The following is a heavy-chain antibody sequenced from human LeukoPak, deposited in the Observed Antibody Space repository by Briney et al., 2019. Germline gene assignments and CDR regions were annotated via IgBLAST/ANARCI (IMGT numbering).Heavy chain of an antibody. CDR2: IKQDGSKS. J-gene: IGHJ4*02. CDR1: GFTFSTYW. Sequence: GGSLRLSCVASGFTFSTYWMSWVRQAPGKGLEWVANIKQDGSKSYYVESVKGRFTISRDNAENSLYLQMNSLRVEDTAVYYCARDKIVGATYFDYWGQGTLVTVSS. V-gene: IGHV3-7*01. D-gene: IGHD1-26*01. CDR3: ARDKIVGATYFDY.